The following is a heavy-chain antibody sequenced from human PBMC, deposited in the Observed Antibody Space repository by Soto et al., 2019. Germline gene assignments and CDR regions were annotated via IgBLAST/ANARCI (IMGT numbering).Heavy chain of an antibody. D-gene: IGHD5-12*01. CDR1: GGTFSSYA. CDR2: IIPIFGTA. CDR3: ASARGMATIPVDY. J-gene: IGHJ4*02. V-gene: IGHV1-69*13. Sequence: SVKVSCKASGGTFSSYAISWVLQAPGQGLEWMGGIIPIFGTANYAQKFQGRVTITADESTSTAYMELSSLRSEDTAVYYCASARGMATIPVDYWGQGTLVTVSS.